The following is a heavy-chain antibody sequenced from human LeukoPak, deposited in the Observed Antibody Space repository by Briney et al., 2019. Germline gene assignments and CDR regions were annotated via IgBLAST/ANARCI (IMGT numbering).Heavy chain of an antibody. CDR1: GFTFSDYY. V-gene: IGHV3-11*01. CDR3: AKDAAAGAFDY. D-gene: IGHD6-13*01. Sequence: GGSLRLSCAASGFTFSDYYMSWIRQAPGKGLEWLSYISSGGGTIYYADSVKGRFTISRDNSKNTLYLQMNSLRAEDTAVYYCAKDAAAGAFDYWGQGTLVTVSS. J-gene: IGHJ4*02. CDR2: ISSGGGTI.